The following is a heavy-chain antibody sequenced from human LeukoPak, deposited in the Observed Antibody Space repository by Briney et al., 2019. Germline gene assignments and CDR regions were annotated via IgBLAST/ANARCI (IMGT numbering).Heavy chain of an antibody. CDR3: ARVGWGQVYFDY. CDR2: IYYSGST. J-gene: IGHJ4*02. CDR1: GGSFSGYY. D-gene: IGHD6-19*01. V-gene: IGHV4-59*01. Sequence: PSETLSLTCAVYGGSFSGYYWSWIRQPPGKGLEWIGDIYYSGSTNYKPSLKSRVTISVDTSKNQFSLKLSSVTAADTAVYYCARVGWGQVYFDYWGQGTLVTVSS.